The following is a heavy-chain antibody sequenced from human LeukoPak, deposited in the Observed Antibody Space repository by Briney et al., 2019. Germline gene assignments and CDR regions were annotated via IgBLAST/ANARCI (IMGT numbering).Heavy chain of an antibody. V-gene: IGHV4-61*01. CDR3: ARADYGYMDV. D-gene: IGHD4/OR15-4a*01. Sequence: SETLSLTCTVSGGSISSGSYYWTWIRQPPGRGLECIGYIYGSGSTNYNPSLKSRVTISVDTSKNQFSLKLTSVTAADTAVYYCARADYGYMDVWGKGTTVTVSS. CDR1: GGSISSGSYY. CDR2: IYGSGST. J-gene: IGHJ6*03.